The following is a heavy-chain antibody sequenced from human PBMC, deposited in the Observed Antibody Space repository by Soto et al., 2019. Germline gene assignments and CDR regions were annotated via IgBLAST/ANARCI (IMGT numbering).Heavy chain of an antibody. CDR3: ARGGRHNWNPD. CDR1: GGSFRGYS. D-gene: IGHD1-1*01. J-gene: IGHJ4*02. V-gene: IGHV4-34*01. CDR2: INHSGST. Sequence: VHLHQWGPGLLKPSETLSPTCAVYGGSFRGYSWGGFRQPPGKGLGGIGEINHSGSTNYNPSLKSRVTISVDTSKNQFSLKLSSVTAADTAVYYCARGGRHNWNPDWGQGTLVTVSS.